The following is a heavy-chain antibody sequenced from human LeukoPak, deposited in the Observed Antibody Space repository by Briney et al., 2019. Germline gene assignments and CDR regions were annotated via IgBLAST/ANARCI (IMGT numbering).Heavy chain of an antibody. CDR3: ARVHYDILTGYSYFDY. Sequence: ASVKVSCKASGYTFTSYGISWVRQAPGQGLEWMGWISAYNDNTNYAQKLQGRVTMTTDTSASTAYMELRSLRSDDTAVYYCARVHYDILTGYSYFDYWGQGTLVTVSS. CDR2: ISAYNDNT. D-gene: IGHD3-9*01. CDR1: GYTFTSYG. V-gene: IGHV1-18*01. J-gene: IGHJ4*02.